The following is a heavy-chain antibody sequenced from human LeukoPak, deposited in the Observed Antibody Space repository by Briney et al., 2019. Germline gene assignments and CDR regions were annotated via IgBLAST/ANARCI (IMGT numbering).Heavy chain of an antibody. D-gene: IGHD4-17*01. V-gene: IGHV4-38-2*02. J-gene: IGHJ2*01. CDR1: GYSISSGNS. CDR2: IYYSGST. CDR3: ARVTHPTVTRRYFDL. Sequence: PSETLSLTCSVSGYSISSGNSWGWIRQPPGKGLEWIGSIYYSGSTYYNPSLKSRVTISVDTSKNQFSLKLRSVTAADTAVYYCARVTHPTVTRRYFDLWGRGTLVTVSS.